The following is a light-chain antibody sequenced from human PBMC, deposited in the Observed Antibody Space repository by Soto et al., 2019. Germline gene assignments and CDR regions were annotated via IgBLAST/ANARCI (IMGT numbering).Light chain of an antibody. V-gene: IGLV2-23*01. CDR2: EGS. CDR3: CSYAGSSTSV. Sequence: QSALTQPASVSGSPGQSITISCTGTSSDVGSYNLVSWYQQDPGKAPKLIIYEGSKRPSGVSNPFSGSKSGNTASLTISGLQAEDEADYYCCSYAGSSTSVFGGGTKLTVL. CDR1: SSDVGSYNL. J-gene: IGLJ2*01.